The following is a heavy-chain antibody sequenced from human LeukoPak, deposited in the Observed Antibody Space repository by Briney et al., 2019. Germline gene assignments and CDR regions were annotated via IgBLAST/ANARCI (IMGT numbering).Heavy chain of an antibody. D-gene: IGHD2-15*01. V-gene: IGHV3-15*01. CDR3: TTRRQDGW. CDR1: GFTFSDAL. J-gene: IGHJ4*02. CDR2: IKSKSDGGTI. Sequence: GGSLRLSCVGSGFTFSDALMSWVRQAPGKGLEWVGRIKSKSDGGTIDYAAPVKGRLTISRDDSRNTLYLQMNSLKTEDTAVYYCTTRRQDGWWGQGTLVTVS.